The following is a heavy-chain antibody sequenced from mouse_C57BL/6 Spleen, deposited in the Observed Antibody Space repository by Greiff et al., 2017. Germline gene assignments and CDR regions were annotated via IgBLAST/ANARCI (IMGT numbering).Heavy chain of an antibody. CDR1: GFTFSDYG. V-gene: IGHV5-15*01. D-gene: IGHD2-3*01. Sequence: EVMLVESGGGLVQPGGSLKLSCAASGFTFSDYGMAWVRQAPRKGPEWVAFISNLAYSIYYADTVTGRFTISRENAKNTLYLEMSSLRSEDTAMYYCARQNDGYYGYYAMDYWGQGTSVTVSS. CDR3: ARQNDGYYGYYAMDY. J-gene: IGHJ4*01. CDR2: ISNLAYSI.